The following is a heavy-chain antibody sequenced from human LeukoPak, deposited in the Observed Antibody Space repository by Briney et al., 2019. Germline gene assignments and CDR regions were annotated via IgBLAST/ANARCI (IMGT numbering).Heavy chain of an antibody. V-gene: IGHV4-59*12. CDR3: AKDFALFSYYYDSSGYYYFDY. CDR2: IYYSGST. CDR1: GGSISSYY. D-gene: IGHD3-22*01. Sequence: SETLSLTCTVSGGSISSYYWSWIRQPPGKGLEWIGYIYYSGSTNYNPSLKSRVTISVDTSKNQFSLKPSSVTAEDTAVYYCAKDFALFSYYYDSSGYYYFDYWGQGTLVTVSS. J-gene: IGHJ4*02.